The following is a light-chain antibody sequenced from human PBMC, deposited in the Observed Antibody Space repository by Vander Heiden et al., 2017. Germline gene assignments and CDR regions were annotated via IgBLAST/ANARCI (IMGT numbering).Light chain of an antibody. Sequence: EVVLTQSPATLSLSPGERATLSCRASQSVSSYLAWYQQKPGQAPRLLIYDASNRATGIPARFIGSGSGTDFTLTISSLEPEDFAVYYCQQRSNWPRTFDQGTKLEIK. CDR3: QQRSNWPRT. V-gene: IGKV3-11*01. CDR1: QSVSSY. J-gene: IGKJ2*01. CDR2: DAS.